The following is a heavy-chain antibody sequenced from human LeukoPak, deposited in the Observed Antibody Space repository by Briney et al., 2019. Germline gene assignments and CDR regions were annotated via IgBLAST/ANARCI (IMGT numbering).Heavy chain of an antibody. Sequence: GGSLRLSCAASGFTFSSYWMHWVRQAPGKGLEWVSVIYSGGTTYYADSVKGRFTISRDNSKNTLYLQMNSLRAEDTAVYYCASIDYGGDYWGQGTLVTVSS. CDR2: IYSGGTT. V-gene: IGHV3-66*01. J-gene: IGHJ4*02. D-gene: IGHD4-17*01. CDR1: GFTFSSYW. CDR3: ASIDYGGDY.